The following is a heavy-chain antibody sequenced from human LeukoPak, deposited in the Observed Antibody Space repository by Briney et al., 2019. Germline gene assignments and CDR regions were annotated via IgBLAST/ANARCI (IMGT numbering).Heavy chain of an antibody. CDR2: MNPNSGNT. V-gene: IGHV1-8*02. Sequence: GASVKVSCKASGYTFTSYDINWVRQATGRGLEWMGWMNPNSGNTGYAQKFQGRVTMTRNTSISTAYMELSSLRSEDTAVYYCARGWGSTVTTSEDAFDIWGQGTMVTVSS. CDR3: ARGWGSTVTTSEDAFDI. J-gene: IGHJ3*02. CDR1: GYTFTSYD. D-gene: IGHD4-17*01.